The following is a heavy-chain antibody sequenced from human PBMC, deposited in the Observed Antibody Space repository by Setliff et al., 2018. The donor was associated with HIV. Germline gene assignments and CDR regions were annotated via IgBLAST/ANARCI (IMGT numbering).Heavy chain of an antibody. D-gene: IGHD1-26*01. Sequence: PSETLSLTCSVSGVSINTYYWSWIRQPPGKGLEWIGYIYYSGITYNNPSLKSRVSISVDTSKNQFSLKLSSVTAADTAVYYCARGLGGSYYYYYYMDVWGKGTTVTVSS. CDR1: GVSINTYY. V-gene: IGHV4-59*01. CDR3: ARGLGGSYYYYYYMDV. J-gene: IGHJ6*03. CDR2: IYYSGIT.